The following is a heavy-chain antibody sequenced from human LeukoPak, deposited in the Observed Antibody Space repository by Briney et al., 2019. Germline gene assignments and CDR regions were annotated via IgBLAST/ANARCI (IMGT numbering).Heavy chain of an antibody. CDR3: AKTGFQWGDYFYYMDV. Sequence: GGSLRLSCAASGFTFSDYAMHWVRQAPGKGLEWVAFMRHDGNTIYYADSVEGRFTISRDNSKNTLYFQMNSLIYEDTAVYYCAKTGFQWGDYFYYMDVWGTGTTVTVSS. J-gene: IGHJ6*03. D-gene: IGHD1-14*01. CDR1: GFTFSDYA. V-gene: IGHV3-30*02. CDR2: MRHDGNTI.